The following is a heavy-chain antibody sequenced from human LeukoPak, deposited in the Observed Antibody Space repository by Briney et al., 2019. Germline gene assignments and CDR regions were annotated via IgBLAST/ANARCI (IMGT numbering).Heavy chain of an antibody. CDR1: GGTFSSYA. J-gene: IGHJ4*02. CDR2: IIPIFGIA. D-gene: IGHD5-24*01. Sequence: SVKVSCKASGGTFSSYAISWVRQAPGQGLEWMGRIIPIFGIANYAQKFQGKVTITADKSTSTAYMELSSLRSEDTAVYYCASTVEMATAYYFDYWGQGTLVTVSS. CDR3: ASTVEMATAYYFDY. V-gene: IGHV1-69*04.